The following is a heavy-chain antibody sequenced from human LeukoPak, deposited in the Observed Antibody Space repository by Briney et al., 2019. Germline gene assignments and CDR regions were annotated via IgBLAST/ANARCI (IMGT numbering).Heavy chain of an antibody. Sequence: GGSLRLSCAASGFTVSSNYMSWVRQAPGKGLEWVAFIRYDGSNKYYADSVKGRFTISRDNSKNTLYLQMNSLRAEDTAVYYCAKDRSSGWPTSDAFDIWGQGTMVTVSS. CDR3: AKDRSSGWPTSDAFDI. V-gene: IGHV3-30*02. CDR1: GFTVSSNY. D-gene: IGHD6-6*01. CDR2: IRYDGSNK. J-gene: IGHJ3*02.